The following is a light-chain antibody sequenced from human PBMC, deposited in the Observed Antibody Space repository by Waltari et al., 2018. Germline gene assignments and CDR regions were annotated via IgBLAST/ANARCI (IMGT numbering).Light chain of an antibody. CDR2: LNSDGTH. Sequence: QLVLTHSPSASASLGASVKLTCTLSSGHINYAIAWQQQQPEKGPRYLMKLNSDGTHNKGDGIPDRFSGSSSGAERYLTISSLQSEDEADYYCQTWGTGIRVFGGGTKLTVL. CDR1: SGHINYA. CDR3: QTWGTGIRV. J-gene: IGLJ3*02. V-gene: IGLV4-69*01.